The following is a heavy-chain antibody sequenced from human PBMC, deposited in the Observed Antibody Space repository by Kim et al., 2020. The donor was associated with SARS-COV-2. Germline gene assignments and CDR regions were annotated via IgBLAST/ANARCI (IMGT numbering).Heavy chain of an antibody. CDR2: IYYSGST. CDR1: GGSISSGGYY. CDR3: ARVEFRDVSAFDI. J-gene: IGHJ3*02. Sequence: SETLSLTCTVSGGSISSGGYYWSWIRQHPGKGLEWIGYIYYSGSTYYNPSLKSRVTISVDTSKNQFSLKLSSVTAADTAVYYCARVEFRDVSAFDIWGQGTMVTVSS. V-gene: IGHV4-31*03. D-gene: IGHD3-10*01.